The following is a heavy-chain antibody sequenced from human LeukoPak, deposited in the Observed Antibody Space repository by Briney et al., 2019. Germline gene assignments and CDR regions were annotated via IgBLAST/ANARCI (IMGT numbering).Heavy chain of an antibody. CDR1: GYTFTSYG. J-gene: IGHJ4*02. D-gene: IGHD3-22*01. Sequence: ASVKVSCKASGYTFTSYGISWVRQAPGQGLEWMGWISAYNGNTNYAQKLQGRVTMTTDTSTSTAYMELRSLRSDDTAVYYCARVLIERMNYYDSSGYYSICDYWGQGTLVTVSS. V-gene: IGHV1-18*01. CDR3: ARVLIERMNYYDSSGYYSICDY. CDR2: ISAYNGNT.